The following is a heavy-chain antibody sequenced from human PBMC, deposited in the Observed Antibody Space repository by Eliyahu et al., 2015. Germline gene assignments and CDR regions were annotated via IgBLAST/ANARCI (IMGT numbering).Heavy chain of an antibody. J-gene: IGHJ4*02. D-gene: IGHD6-13*01. V-gene: IGHV3-23*01. CDR2: ISGSGGST. CDR1: RFTFSSYA. Sequence: EVQVLESGGGLVQPGGSLRLSCAASRFTFSSYAMSWVRQAPGKGLEWVSTISGSGGSTYYTDSVKGRFTVSRDNSKSTLYLQMNSLRAEDTAVYYCAKSAYSSNWYWDYWGQGTLVTVSS. CDR3: AKSAYSSNWYWDY.